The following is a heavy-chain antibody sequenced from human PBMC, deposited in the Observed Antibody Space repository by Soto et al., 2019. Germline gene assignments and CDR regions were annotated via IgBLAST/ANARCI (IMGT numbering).Heavy chain of an antibody. D-gene: IGHD6-13*01. CDR1: GFTFSDYY. J-gene: IGHJ2*01. CDR3: ARTIAAAGGRRYFDL. Sequence: QVQLVESGGGLVKPGGSLRLSCAAYGFTFSDYYMSWIRQAPGKGLEWVSYINSSSSYTNYADCVKGRFTISRDNAKNSLYLQMNSLRAEDTAVYYCARTIAAAGGRRYFDLLGRGTLVTVSS. V-gene: IGHV3-11*05. CDR2: INSSSSYT.